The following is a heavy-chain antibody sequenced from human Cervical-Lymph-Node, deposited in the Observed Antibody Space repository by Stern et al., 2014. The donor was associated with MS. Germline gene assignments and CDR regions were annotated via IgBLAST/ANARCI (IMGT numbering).Heavy chain of an antibody. CDR2: IGTAGDT. CDR3: ARDISDAILDV. Sequence: EVQLVESGGGLVQPGGSLRLSCAASGFTFSSYDMHWVRQATGQGLEWVSAIGTAGDTYYPGSVKGRFTISRENAKNSLYLQMNSLRAGDTAVYYCARDISDAILDVWGQGTTVTVSS. D-gene: IGHD1-14*01. CDR1: GFTFSSYD. J-gene: IGHJ6*02. V-gene: IGHV3-13*01.